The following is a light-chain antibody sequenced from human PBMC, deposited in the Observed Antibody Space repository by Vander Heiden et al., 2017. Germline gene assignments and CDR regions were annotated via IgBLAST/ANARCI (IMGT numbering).Light chain of an antibody. Sequence: FLFSHSPTCLAGSVGDRVTSKCLASQGISSALAWYQQKPGKAPKLLLYDASSVESGVPSRFSGSGCGTEFTLNISRLQPEDFATYYCQQFNSYSITFGQGTRLEIK. CDR2: DAS. CDR3: QQFNSYSIT. CDR1: QGISSA. V-gene: IGKV1-13*02. J-gene: IGKJ5*01.